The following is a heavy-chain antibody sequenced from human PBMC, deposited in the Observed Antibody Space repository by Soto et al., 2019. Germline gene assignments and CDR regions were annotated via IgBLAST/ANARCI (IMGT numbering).Heavy chain of an antibody. CDR2: IYWDDDK. CDR1: GFSLSTSGVG. J-gene: IGHJ3*01. D-gene: IGHD3-22*01. Sequence: EFGPTLVNPTQTLTLTCAFSGFSLSTSGVGVGWIRQPPGKALEWLALIYWDDDKRYSPSLKSRLTITKDTSKNQVVLTMTNMDPVDTATYYCAHRQGTSSRRGIWNYDTSSYYYSAFDLWGQGAMVTVSS. CDR3: AHRQGTSSRRGIWNYDTSSYYYSAFDL. V-gene: IGHV2-5*02.